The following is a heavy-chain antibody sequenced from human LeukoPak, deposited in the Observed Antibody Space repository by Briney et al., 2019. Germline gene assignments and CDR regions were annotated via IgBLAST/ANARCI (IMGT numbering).Heavy chain of an antibody. CDR3: AKDTRQGRITIFGVVIIPRYYFDY. Sequence: PGGSLRLSCAASGFTFSSYAMSWVRQAPGKGLEWVSAISGSGGITYYADSVKGRFTVSRDNSKNTLYLQMNSLRAEDTAVYYCAKDTRQGRITIFGVVIIPRYYFDYWGQGTLVTVSS. V-gene: IGHV3-23*01. J-gene: IGHJ4*02. D-gene: IGHD3-3*01. CDR2: ISGSGGIT. CDR1: GFTFSSYA.